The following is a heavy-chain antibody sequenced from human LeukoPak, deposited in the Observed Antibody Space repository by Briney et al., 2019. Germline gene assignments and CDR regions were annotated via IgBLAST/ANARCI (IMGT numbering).Heavy chain of an antibody. D-gene: IGHD3-10*01. V-gene: IGHV1-2*02. CDR1: GGTFSSYA. J-gene: IGHJ5*02. Sequence: ASVKVSCKASGGTFSSYAISWVRQAPGQGLEWMGWINPNSGGTNYAQKFQGRVTMTRDTSISTAYMELSRLRSDDTAVYYCARDTSLWFGENWFDPWGQGTLSPSPQ. CDR3: ARDTSLWFGENWFDP. CDR2: INPNSGGT.